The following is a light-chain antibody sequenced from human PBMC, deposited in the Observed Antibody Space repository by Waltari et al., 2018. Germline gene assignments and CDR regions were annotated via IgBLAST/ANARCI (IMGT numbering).Light chain of an antibody. CDR1: QSVSSSS. V-gene: IGKV3-20*01. J-gene: IGKJ4*01. CDR2: GAS. CDR3: QHYGTSPEVT. Sequence: EIVLTQSPGTLSLSPGERATLPCRASQSVSSSSLAWYQQKPGQAPRLVIDGASSRATGIPDRFSGSGSGTDFTLTISRLEPEDFAVYYCQHYGTSPEVTFGGGTKVEIK.